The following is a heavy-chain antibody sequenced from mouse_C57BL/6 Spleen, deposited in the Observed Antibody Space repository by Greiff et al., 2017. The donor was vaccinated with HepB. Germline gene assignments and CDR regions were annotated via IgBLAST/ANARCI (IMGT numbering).Heavy chain of an antibody. J-gene: IGHJ4*01. V-gene: IGHV1-53*01. CDR3: ASFNYYGSSYNAMDY. Sequence: QVQLQQPGTELVKPGASVKLSCKASGYTFTSYWMHWVKQRPGQGLEWIGNINPSNGGTNYNEKFKSKATLTVDKSSSTAYMQLSSLTSEESAVYYCASFNYYGSSYNAMDYWGQGTSVTVSS. D-gene: IGHD1-1*01. CDR1: GYTFTSYW. CDR2: INPSNGGT.